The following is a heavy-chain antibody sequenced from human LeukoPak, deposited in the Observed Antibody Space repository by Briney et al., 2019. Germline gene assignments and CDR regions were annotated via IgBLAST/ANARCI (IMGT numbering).Heavy chain of an antibody. V-gene: IGHV3-48*01. J-gene: IGHJ3*02. CDR2: ISSSSSTI. CDR3: ARDVIGVVDAFDI. D-gene: IGHD2-21*01. Sequence: GGSLRLSCAASGFTFSSYSMNWVRQAPGKGLEWVSYISSSSSTIYYADSVKGRFTISRDNAKNSLYLQMNSLRAEDTAVYYCARDVIGVVDAFDIWGQGTMVTVSS. CDR1: GFTFSSYS.